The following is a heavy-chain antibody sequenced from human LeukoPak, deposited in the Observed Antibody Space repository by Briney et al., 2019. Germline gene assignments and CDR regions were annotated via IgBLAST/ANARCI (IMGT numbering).Heavy chain of an antibody. V-gene: IGHV4-59*01. CDR2: IYYSAST. Sequence: SETLSLTCTVSGVSISSYYWSWIRQPPGKGLEWIGYIYYSASTTDNPSLESRVTISLDTSKNQFSLKLKSVTSADTAVYYCARGRDHPDYWGQGTLVTVSS. J-gene: IGHJ4*02. CDR3: ARGRDHPDY. CDR1: GVSISSYY. D-gene: IGHD2-21*02.